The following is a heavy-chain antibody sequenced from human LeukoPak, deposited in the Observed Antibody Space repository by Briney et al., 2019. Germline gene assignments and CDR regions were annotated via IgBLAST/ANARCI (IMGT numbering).Heavy chain of an antibody. J-gene: IGHJ2*01. D-gene: IGHD3-22*01. CDR2: INHSGST. CDR1: GGSFSGYY. Sequence: PSETLSLTCAVYGGSFSGYYWSWIRQPPGKGLEWIGEINHSGSTNYNPSLKSRVTISVDTSKNQFSLKLSSVTAADTAVYYCARGAYYYDSSGYYYGRYFDLWGRGTLVTVSS. V-gene: IGHV4-34*01. CDR3: ARGAYYYDSSGYYYGRYFDL.